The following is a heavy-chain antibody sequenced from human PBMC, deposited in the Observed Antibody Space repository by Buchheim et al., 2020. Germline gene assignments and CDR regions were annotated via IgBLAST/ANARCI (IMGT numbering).Heavy chain of an antibody. D-gene: IGHD3-3*01. CDR1: GGSFSGYY. CDR2: INHSGST. V-gene: IGHV4-34*01. Sequence: QVQLQQWGAGLLKPSEPLSLTCAVYGGSFSGYYWSWIRQPPGKGLEWIGEINHSGSTNYNPSLKSRVTISVDTSKNQFSLKLGFVTAADTAVYYCSRGLGYDFWSGYFDYYYGMDVWGQGTT. J-gene: IGHJ6*02. CDR3: SRGLGYDFWSGYFDYYYGMDV.